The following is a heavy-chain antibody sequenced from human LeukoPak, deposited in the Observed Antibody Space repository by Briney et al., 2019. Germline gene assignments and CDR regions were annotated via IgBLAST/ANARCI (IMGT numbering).Heavy chain of an antibody. CDR2: INSDATNI. CDR1: GFTFSRYE. V-gene: IGHV3-48*03. D-gene: IGHD3-3*01. CDR3: PRGRDLEGGFDY. Sequence: GGSLRLSCAASGFTFSRYEFTWVRQAPGKRLEWISYINSDATNIYYVDPVRGRFTISRDNAKNSLSLQMSSLRAEDTAVYYCPRGRDLEGGFDYWGQGTLVTVSS. J-gene: IGHJ4*02.